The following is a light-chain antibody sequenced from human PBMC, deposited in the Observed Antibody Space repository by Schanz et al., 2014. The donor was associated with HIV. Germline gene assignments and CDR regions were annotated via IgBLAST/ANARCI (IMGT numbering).Light chain of an antibody. Sequence: ETVLTQSPGSLSLSPGERATLSCRASQSISNTYLAWYQQKPGQAPRLLLYGASRRATGIPDRFSGSDSGTDFTLTISRVEPEDYAVYYCQQYGSPPWTFGQGTKVEV. CDR3: QQYGSPPWT. CDR1: QSISNTY. V-gene: IGKV3-20*01. CDR2: GAS. J-gene: IGKJ1*01.